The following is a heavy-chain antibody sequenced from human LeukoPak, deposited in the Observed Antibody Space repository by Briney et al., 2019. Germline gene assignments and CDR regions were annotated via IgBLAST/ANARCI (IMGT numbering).Heavy chain of an antibody. V-gene: IGHV3-9*01. CDR1: GFTFDDYA. CDR3: AKDSSLGYSDYYFDY. Sequence: GRSLRLSCAASGFTFDDYAMHWVRQAPGKGLEWVSGISWNSGSIGYADSVKGRFTISRDNAKNSLYLQMNSLRAEDTALYYCAKDSSLGYSDYYFDYWGQGTLVTVSS. J-gene: IGHJ4*02. CDR2: ISWNSGSI. D-gene: IGHD2-15*01.